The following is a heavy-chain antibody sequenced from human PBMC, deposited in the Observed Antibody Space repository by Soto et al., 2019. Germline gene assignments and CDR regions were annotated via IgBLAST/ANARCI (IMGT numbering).Heavy chain of an antibody. Sequence: EVQLLESGGGLVQPGGSLRLSCAASGFTFSSYAMSWVRQAPGKGLEWVSAISGSGGSTYYADSVKGRFTISRDNSRNPLYLQMNSLRAEDTAVYYCAKRDYYGSGSQSLFDYWGQGTLVTVCS. V-gene: IGHV3-23*01. CDR1: GFTFSSYA. D-gene: IGHD3-10*01. CDR3: AKRDYYGSGSQSLFDY. J-gene: IGHJ4*02. CDR2: ISGSGGST.